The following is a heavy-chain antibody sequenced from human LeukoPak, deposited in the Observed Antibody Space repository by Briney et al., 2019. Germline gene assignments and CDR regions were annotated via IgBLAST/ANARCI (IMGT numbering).Heavy chain of an antibody. J-gene: IGHJ1*01. CDR1: GFTLSSYG. V-gene: IGHV3-30*18. D-gene: IGHD6-13*01. CDR2: ISYDGSNK. CDR3: AKAISQQLVRYSQA. Sequence: GRSLRLSCAASGFTLSSYGMHWVRQAPGKGLEWVAAISYDGSNKYYADSVKGRFTISRDNSKNTLYLQMNSLRAEDTAVYYCAKAISQQLVRYSQAWGQGTLVTVSS.